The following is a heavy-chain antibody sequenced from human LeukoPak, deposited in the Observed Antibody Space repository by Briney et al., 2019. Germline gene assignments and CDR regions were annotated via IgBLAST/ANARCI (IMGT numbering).Heavy chain of an antibody. D-gene: IGHD3/OR15-3a*01. Sequence: GGSLRLSCAASGFTFSSYGMHWVRQAPGKGLEWVAFIRYDGSNKYYADSVKGRFTISRDNSKNTLYLQMNSLRAEDTAVYYCAKDLVRMDSGYYFDYWGQGTLVTVSS. J-gene: IGHJ4*02. CDR1: GFTFSSYG. CDR2: IRYDGSNK. V-gene: IGHV3-30*02. CDR3: AKDLVRMDSGYYFDY.